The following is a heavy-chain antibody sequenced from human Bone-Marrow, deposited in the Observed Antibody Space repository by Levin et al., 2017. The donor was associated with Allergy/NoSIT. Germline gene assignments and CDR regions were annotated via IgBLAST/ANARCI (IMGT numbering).Heavy chain of an antibody. V-gene: IGHV4-39*07. Sequence: TSETLSLTCSVSGDSISSSSYYWGWIRQPPGKGLEWIGTIFYSGNTYYNPSLKSRVTFSVDTSKNQFSLKLASVTAADTAVYYCAREDASGSFVAYWGQGTLVIVSS. CDR3: AREDASGSFVAY. CDR2: IFYSGNT. J-gene: IGHJ4*02. D-gene: IGHD3-10*01. CDR1: GDSISSSSYY.